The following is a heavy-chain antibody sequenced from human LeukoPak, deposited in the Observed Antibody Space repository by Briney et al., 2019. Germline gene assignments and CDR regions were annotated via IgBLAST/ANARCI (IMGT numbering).Heavy chain of an antibody. D-gene: IGHD5-18*01. CDR3: AKDGTVQLWFDY. Sequence: PGGSLRLSCAASGFTFSSYGMHWVRQAPGKGLEWVAFIRYDGSNKYYADSVKGRFTISRDNSKNTLYLQMNSLRAEDTAVYYCAKDGTVQLWFDYWGQGTLVTVSS. J-gene: IGHJ4*02. CDR2: IRYDGSNK. V-gene: IGHV3-30*02. CDR1: GFTFSSYG.